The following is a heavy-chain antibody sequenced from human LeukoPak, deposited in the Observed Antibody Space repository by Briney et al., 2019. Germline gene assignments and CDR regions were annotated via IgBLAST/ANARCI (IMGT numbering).Heavy chain of an antibody. Sequence: GGSLRLSCAASGFTFDDFAMHWVRQAPGKGLEWVSLISGDGGSPYYADSVKGRFTISRDNSKNSLYLQMNSLRTEDTALYFCAKPGGGVTYYYYGLEVWGQGTTVTVSS. V-gene: IGHV3-43*02. CDR1: GFTFDDFA. CDR3: AKPGGGVTYYYYGLEV. CDR2: ISGDGGSP. J-gene: IGHJ6*02. D-gene: IGHD5-18*01.